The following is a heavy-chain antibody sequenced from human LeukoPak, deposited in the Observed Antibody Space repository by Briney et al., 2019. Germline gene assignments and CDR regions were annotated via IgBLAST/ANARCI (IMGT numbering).Heavy chain of an antibody. CDR3: ARDSNSGSYSGYNWFDP. V-gene: IGHV1-18*01. D-gene: IGHD1-26*01. CDR1: GYTFTIYG. Sequence: ASVTVSFKASGYTFTIYGISWVRQAPGQGLEWMGWISAYNGNTNYAQKLQGRVTMTTDTSTSTAYMELRSLRSDDTAVYYCARDSNSGSYSGYNWFDPWGQGTLVTVSS. CDR2: ISAYNGNT. J-gene: IGHJ5*02.